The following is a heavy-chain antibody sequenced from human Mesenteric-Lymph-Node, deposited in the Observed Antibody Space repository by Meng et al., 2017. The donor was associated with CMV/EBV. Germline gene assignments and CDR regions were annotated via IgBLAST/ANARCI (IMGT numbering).Heavy chain of an antibody. Sequence: QITLKESGPTLVKPTQTLTLTYTFSGFSLSTSGVGVGWIRQPPGKALEWLALIYWDDDKRYSPSLKSRLTITKDTSKNQVVLTMTNMDPVDTATYYCAHSSGIAAAGPFYFDYWGQGTLVTVSS. J-gene: IGHJ4*02. D-gene: IGHD6-13*01. CDR1: GFSLSTSGVG. CDR2: IYWDDDK. V-gene: IGHV2-5*02. CDR3: AHSSGIAAAGPFYFDY.